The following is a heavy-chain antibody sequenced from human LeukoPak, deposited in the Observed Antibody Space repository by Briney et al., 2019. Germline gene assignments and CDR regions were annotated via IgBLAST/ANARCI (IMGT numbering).Heavy chain of an antibody. CDR3: GRDRRQIYYGVDV. CDR1: GFSFTIYS. Sequence: GGSLRLSCAASGFSFTIYSMNWVRQAPGKGLEWVSFISDSGRVTYYADSVKGRFTISRDTATNSLYLQMNSLRAEDTAVYYCGRDRRQIYYGVDVWGQGTTVTVTS. V-gene: IGHV3-48*01. J-gene: IGHJ6*02. CDR2: ISDSGRVT.